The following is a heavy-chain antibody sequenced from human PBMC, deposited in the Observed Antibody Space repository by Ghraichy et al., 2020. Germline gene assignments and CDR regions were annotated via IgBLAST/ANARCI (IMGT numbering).Heavy chain of an antibody. J-gene: IGHJ3*02. V-gene: IGHV4-59*01. CDR1: GGSISSYY. CDR3: ARVRLNSAGAFDI. D-gene: IGHD4-23*01. Sequence: SETLSLTCTVSGGSISSYYWSWIRQPPGKGLEWIGYIYYSGSTNYNPSLKSRVTISVDTSKNQFSLKLSSVTAADTAVYYCARVRLNSAGAFDIWGQGTMVNVSS. CDR2: IYYSGST.